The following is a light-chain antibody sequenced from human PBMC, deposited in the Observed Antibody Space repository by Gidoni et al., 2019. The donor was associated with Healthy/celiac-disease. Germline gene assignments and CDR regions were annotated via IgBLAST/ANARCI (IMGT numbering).Light chain of an antibody. CDR1: QGISSY. CDR2: AAS. V-gene: IGKV1-8*01. J-gene: IGKJ3*01. Sequence: AIRMTQSPSSFSASTGDRVTITCRASQGISSYLAWYQQKPGKAPKLLIYAASTLQSGVPSRFSGSGSGTDFTLTISCLQSEDFATYYCQQYYSYPFTCGPXTKVDIK. CDR3: QQYYSYPFT.